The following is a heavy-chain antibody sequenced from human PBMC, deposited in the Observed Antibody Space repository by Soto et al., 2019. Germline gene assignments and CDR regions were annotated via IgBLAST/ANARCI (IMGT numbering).Heavy chain of an antibody. CDR1: GYSISSRYY. CDR3: ASSVGEYYDSSGFF. D-gene: IGHD3-22*01. J-gene: IGHJ4*02. V-gene: IGHV4-38-2*01. Sequence: SETLSLTCAVSGYSISSRYYWGWIRQPPGKGLEWIGSIYHTGRTYYNPSLKSRVTISVDTPKNQFSLKLSSVTAADTAVYYCASSVGEYYDSSGFFWGQGTLVTVSS. CDR2: IYHTGRT.